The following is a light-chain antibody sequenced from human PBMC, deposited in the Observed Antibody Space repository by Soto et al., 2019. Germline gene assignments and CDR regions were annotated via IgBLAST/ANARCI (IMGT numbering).Light chain of an antibody. CDR3: QKYSSVPV. J-gene: IGKJ3*01. V-gene: IGKV1-27*01. CDR2: AAS. Sequence: DIQMTQSPPSLSASVGDRVTITCRASQDIRNFVAWYQQKPGKAPKLLIYAASTLQSGVPSRFSGSGSWTDFTITINSLQPEDVATYSCQKYSSVPVFGPGTKVEIK. CDR1: QDIRNF.